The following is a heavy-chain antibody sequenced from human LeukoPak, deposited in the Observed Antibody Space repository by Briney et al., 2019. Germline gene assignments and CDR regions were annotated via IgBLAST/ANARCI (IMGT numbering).Heavy chain of an antibody. CDR3: ARDWLNYYDSSGYVDGMDV. Sequence: SETLSLTCTVSGGPISSYYWSWIRQPAGKGLEWIGRIYTSGSTNYNPSLKSRVTMSVDTSKNQFSLKLSSVTAADTDVYYCARDWLNYYDSSGYVDGMDVWGQGTTVTVSS. D-gene: IGHD3-22*01. J-gene: IGHJ6*02. CDR2: IYTSGST. V-gene: IGHV4-4*07. CDR1: GGPISSYY.